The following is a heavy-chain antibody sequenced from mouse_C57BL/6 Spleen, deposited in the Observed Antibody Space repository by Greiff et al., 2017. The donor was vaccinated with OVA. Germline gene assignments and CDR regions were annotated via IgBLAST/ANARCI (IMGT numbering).Heavy chain of an antibody. CDR2: IDPSDSYT. CDR1: GYTFTSYW. J-gene: IGHJ4*01. Sequence: QVQLQQPGAELVKPGASVKLSCKASGYTFTSYWMQWVKQRTGQGLEWIGEIDPSDSYTNYNQKFKGKATLTVDTSSSTAYMQLSSLTSEDSAVYYCARVTVVATRAMDYWGQGTSVTVSS. CDR3: ARVTVVATRAMDY. D-gene: IGHD1-1*01. V-gene: IGHV1-50*01.